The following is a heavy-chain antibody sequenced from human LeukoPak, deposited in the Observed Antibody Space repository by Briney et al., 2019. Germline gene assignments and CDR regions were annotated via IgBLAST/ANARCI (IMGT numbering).Heavy chain of an antibody. CDR3: AKTKAATIDY. CDR1: GFTFSNYA. J-gene: IGHJ4*02. CDR2: VSGSGRNT. Sequence: GGSLRLSCAGSGFTFSNYAMTWVRQAPGKGLEWVSSVSGSGRNTFYPDSVEGRFTISRDNSKNTVYLQMNSLRADDTAVYYCAKTKAATIDYWGQGTLVTVSS. D-gene: IGHD2-15*01. V-gene: IGHV3-23*01.